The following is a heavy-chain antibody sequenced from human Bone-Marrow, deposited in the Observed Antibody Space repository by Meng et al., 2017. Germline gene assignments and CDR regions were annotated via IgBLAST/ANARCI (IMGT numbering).Heavy chain of an antibody. CDR3: ARGPSHGGSYSDY. CDR1: GGSISTYY. D-gene: IGHD2-21*02. J-gene: IGHJ4*02. Sequence: QVQLQESGPGLVKHSETLSLTCTVSGGSISTYYWSWIRQSPEKGLEWIGYINYSGRTNYIPSLRSRATISVDPSKNQFSLNLRSVTAADTAVYYCARGPSHGGSYSDYWGQGTLVTVSS. CDR2: INYSGRT. V-gene: IGHV4-59*01.